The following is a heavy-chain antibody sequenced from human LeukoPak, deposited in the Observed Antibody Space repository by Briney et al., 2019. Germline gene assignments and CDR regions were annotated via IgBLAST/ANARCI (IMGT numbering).Heavy chain of an antibody. CDR2: ISSSSSYI. J-gene: IGHJ4*02. CDR1: GFTFSSHS. V-gene: IGHV3-21*01. Sequence: GGSLRLSCAASGFTFSSHSMNWVRQAPGKGLEWVSSISSSSSYIYYADSVKGRFTTSRDNAKNSLYLQMNSLKAEDTAVYYCARVRGVYSYGHPYYFDDWGQGTLVTVSS. D-gene: IGHD5-18*01. CDR3: ARVRGVYSYGHPYYFDD.